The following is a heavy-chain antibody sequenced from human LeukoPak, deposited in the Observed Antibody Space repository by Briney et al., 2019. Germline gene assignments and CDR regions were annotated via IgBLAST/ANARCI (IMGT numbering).Heavy chain of an antibody. CDR2: IKQDGSAQ. CDR1: GFTLSPYW. CDR3: ATDNYGWGSHDS. J-gene: IGHJ5*01. Sequence: SGGSLRLSCAASGFTLSPYWMTWVRQAPGEGLEWVANIKQDGSAQHYVDSVKGRFTISRDNAKNSLYLQMNSLRVEDTAVYYCATDNYGWGSHDSWGQGTLVTVSS. V-gene: IGHV3-7*01. D-gene: IGHD3-10*01.